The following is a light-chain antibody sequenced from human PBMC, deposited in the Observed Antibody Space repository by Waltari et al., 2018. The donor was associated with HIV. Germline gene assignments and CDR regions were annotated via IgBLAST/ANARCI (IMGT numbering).Light chain of an antibody. CDR1: QGVNSF. CDR2: DAS. Sequence: EIVLTQSPDILSLSPGETATLSCRASQGVNSFMAWFQHRPGQAPRLLIYDASNRATGVPARFSGSGSGTDFTLTISSLEPEDFAVYYCQQRRNWPRTFGRGTKVEVK. CDR3: QQRRNWPRT. J-gene: IGKJ1*01. V-gene: IGKV3-11*01.